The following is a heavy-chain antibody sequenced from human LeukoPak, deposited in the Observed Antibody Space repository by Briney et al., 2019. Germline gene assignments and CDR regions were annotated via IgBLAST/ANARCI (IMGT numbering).Heavy chain of an antibody. Sequence: GESLKISCKGSGYSFTTYWIAWVRQMPGKGLEWMGIIYPGDSDTRYSPSFQGQVTISADKSIGTAYLQWSSLKASDTAVCYCARLYSSGWYRYFDYWGQGTLVTVSS. CDR1: GYSFTTYW. D-gene: IGHD6-19*01. CDR2: IYPGDSDT. CDR3: ARLYSSGWYRYFDY. J-gene: IGHJ4*02. V-gene: IGHV5-51*01.